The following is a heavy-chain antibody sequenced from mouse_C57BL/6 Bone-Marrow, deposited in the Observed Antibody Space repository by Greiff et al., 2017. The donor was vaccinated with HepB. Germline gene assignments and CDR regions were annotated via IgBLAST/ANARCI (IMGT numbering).Heavy chain of an antibody. CDR2: IDPNSGGT. CDR3: ARGGYSFAY. V-gene: IGHV1-72*01. CDR1: GYTFTSYW. J-gene: IGHJ3*01. Sequence: QVHVKQPGAELVKPGASVKLSCKASGYTFTSYWMHWVKQRPGPGLEWIGRIDPNSGGTKYNEKFKSKATLTVDKPSSTAYMQLSSLTSEDSAVYYCARGGYSFAYWGQGTLVTVSA. D-gene: IGHD1-1*02.